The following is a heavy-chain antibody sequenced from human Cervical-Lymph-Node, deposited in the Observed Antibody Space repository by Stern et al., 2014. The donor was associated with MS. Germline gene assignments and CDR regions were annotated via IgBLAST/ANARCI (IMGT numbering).Heavy chain of an antibody. Sequence: EVQLVESGAEVKKPGESLKISCKDSGYSFARNWIGWVRQMPGKGLEWMGIIYPGDSDTRYSPSFQGQVTISADKSISTAYLQWNSLKASDTAMYYCARLSGSYTYYFDYWGQGTLVTVSS. CDR3: ARLSGSYTYYFDY. J-gene: IGHJ4*02. CDR1: GYSFARNW. V-gene: IGHV5-51*03. CDR2: IYPGDSDT. D-gene: IGHD1-26*01.